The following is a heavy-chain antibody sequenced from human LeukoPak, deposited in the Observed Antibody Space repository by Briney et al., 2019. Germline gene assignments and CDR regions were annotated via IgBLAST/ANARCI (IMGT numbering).Heavy chain of an antibody. Sequence: ASVKVSCKSSGYSLTNYDINWVRQATGQGLEWMGLMKPRSGETGYAQNFQGSAIMTSDTSTNPAYMELRSLTSEDTAVYYCARDYGGNSGWFDPWGQGTVVTVSS. D-gene: IGHD4-23*01. CDR3: ARDYGGNSGWFDP. CDR2: MKPRSGET. CDR1: GYSLTNYD. V-gene: IGHV1-8*01. J-gene: IGHJ5*02.